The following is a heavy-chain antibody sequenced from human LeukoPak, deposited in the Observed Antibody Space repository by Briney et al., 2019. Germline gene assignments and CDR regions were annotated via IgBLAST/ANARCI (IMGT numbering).Heavy chain of an antibody. CDR1: GGTFISYA. Sequence: SVKVSCKASGGTFISYAISWVRQAPGQGLEWMGRIIPIFGTANYAQKFQGRVTITTDESTSTAYMELSSLRSEDTAVYYCASNTAAGSYYYYYYMDVWGKGTTVTVSS. D-gene: IGHD6-13*01. CDR2: IIPIFGTA. J-gene: IGHJ6*03. V-gene: IGHV1-69*05. CDR3: ASNTAAGSYYYYYYMDV.